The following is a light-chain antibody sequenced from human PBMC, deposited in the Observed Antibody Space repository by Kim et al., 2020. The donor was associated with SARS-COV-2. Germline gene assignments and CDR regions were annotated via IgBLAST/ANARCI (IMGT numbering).Light chain of an antibody. CDR3: QQYNNWPLT. CDR2: SAS. V-gene: IGKV3-15*01. J-gene: IGKJ4*01. CDR1: ESVSSK. Sequence: VSPGAGATLSCRASESVSSKFASYQQKPGQAPRLLIYSASTRATGIPPRFSVSGSRTQFTLTISSLQSEDFAVYFCQQYNNWPLTFGGGTKVDI.